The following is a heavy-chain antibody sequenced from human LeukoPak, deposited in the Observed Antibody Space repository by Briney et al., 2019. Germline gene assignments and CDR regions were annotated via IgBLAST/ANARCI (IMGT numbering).Heavy chain of an antibody. V-gene: IGHV4-59*02. J-gene: IGHJ5*02. CDR2: IYDSGST. CDR1: GGSVSSYY. D-gene: IGHD4-17*01. CDR3: TRDTGTTGEVKFDP. Sequence: SETLSLTCSVSGGSVSSYYWSWIRQPPGKGLEWIAYIYDSGSTNYNPSLKSRVTMSVDTSKNQFSLKLSSVTAADTAVYYCTRDTGTTGEVKFDPWGQGTLVTVSS.